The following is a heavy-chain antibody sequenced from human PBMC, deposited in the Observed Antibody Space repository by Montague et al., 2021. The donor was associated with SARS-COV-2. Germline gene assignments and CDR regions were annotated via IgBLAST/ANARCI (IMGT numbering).Heavy chain of an antibody. CDR1: GFTFSSYE. D-gene: IGHD3-9*01. CDR3: ARSYDILTGYQSQALDY. Sequence: SLRLSCAASGFTFSSYEMNWVRQALGKGLEWVSYISSSGSTIYYADSVKGRFTISRDNAKNSLYLQMNSLRAEDTAVYYCARSYDILTGYQSQALDYWGQGTLVTVSS. J-gene: IGHJ4*02. CDR2: ISSSGSTI. V-gene: IGHV3-48*03.